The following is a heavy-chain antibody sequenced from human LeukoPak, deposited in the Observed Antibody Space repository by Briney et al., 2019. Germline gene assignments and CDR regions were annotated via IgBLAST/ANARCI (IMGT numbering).Heavy chain of an antibody. D-gene: IGHD4-23*01. Sequence: SETLSLTCTVSGGPISNYYWSWIRQPPGKGLEWIGYIYYTGATNYNPSLKSRVTISLDMSKNHFSLGLSFVTAVDTAIYYCASLTTMVTPETFDIWGQGTMVTVSS. CDR1: GGPISNYY. J-gene: IGHJ3*02. V-gene: IGHV4-59*01. CDR3: ASLTTMVTPETFDI. CDR2: IYYTGAT.